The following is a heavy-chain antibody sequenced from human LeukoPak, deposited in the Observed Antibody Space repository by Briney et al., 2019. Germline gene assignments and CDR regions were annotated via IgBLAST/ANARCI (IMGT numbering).Heavy chain of an antibody. D-gene: IGHD2-15*01. CDR3: TRDISKGGPVGPLGYS. CDR1: GFTVSSHY. V-gene: IGHV3-53*01. J-gene: IGHJ4*02. CDR2: LYSGGKT. Sequence: PGGSLGLSCAASGFTVSSHYMNWVRQAPGKGLEWVSVLYSGGKTYYADSVRGRFTISRDDSKNTVFLQMNSLRVEDTAVYYCTRDISKGGPVGPLGYSWGQGTLVTVSS.